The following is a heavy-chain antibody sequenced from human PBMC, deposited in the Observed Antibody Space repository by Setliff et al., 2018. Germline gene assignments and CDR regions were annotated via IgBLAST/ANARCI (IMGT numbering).Heavy chain of an antibody. CDR3: ARDRATVIRGVTSFFYYYMDV. CDR2: IFYSDTA. V-gene: IGHV4-59*11. Sequence: TSETLSLTCTVSGGSIGPHYWSWIRQAPGKGLEGIGHIFYSDTAKYNPSLESRAAISVDSSKNQFSLKLRSVTAADTAVYYCARDRATVIRGVTSFFYYYMDVWGGGTTVTVSS. J-gene: IGHJ6*03. D-gene: IGHD3-10*01. CDR1: GGSIGPHY.